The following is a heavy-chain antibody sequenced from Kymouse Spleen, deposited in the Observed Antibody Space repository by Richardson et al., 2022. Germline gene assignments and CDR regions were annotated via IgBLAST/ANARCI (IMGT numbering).Heavy chain of an antibody. CDR3: AKGSGGWFDP. V-gene: IGHV3-9*01. CDR2: ISWNSGSI. J-gene: IGHJ5*02. Sequence: EVQLVESGGGLVQPGRSLRLSCAASGFTFDDYAMHWVRQAPGKGLEWVSGISWNSGSIGYADSVKGRFTISRDNAKNSLYLQMNSLRAEDTALYYCAKGSGGWFDPWGQGTLVTVSS. CDR1: GFTFDDYA. D-gene: IGHD3-16*02.